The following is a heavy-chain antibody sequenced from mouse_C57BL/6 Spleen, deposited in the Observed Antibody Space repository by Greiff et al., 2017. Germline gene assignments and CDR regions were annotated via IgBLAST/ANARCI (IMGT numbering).Heavy chain of an antibody. D-gene: IGHD1-1*01. V-gene: IGHV1-52*01. CDR1: GYTFTSYW. J-gene: IGHJ2*01. CDR2: IDPSDSET. CDR3: ARWGTTGHYFDY. Sequence: QVHVKQPGAELVRPGSSVKLSCKASGYTFTSYWMHWVKQRPIQGLEWIGNIDPSDSETHYNQKFKDKATLTVDKSSSTAYMQLSSLTSDDSAVYYCARWGTTGHYFDYWGQGTTLTVSS.